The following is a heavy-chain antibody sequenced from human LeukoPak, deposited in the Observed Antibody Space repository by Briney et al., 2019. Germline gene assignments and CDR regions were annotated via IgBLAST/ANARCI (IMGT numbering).Heavy chain of an antibody. D-gene: IGHD5-24*01. CDR3: ARGARAGYNLEPFDY. CDR2: IYYSGST. Sequence: SETLSLTCTASGGSMSSYYWSWIRQPPGKGLEWIGYIYYSGSTKYNPSLKSRVTISADTSKNQFSLKLSSVTAADTAVYYCARGARAGYNLEPFDYWGQGTLVTVSS. J-gene: IGHJ4*02. CDR1: GGSMSSYY. V-gene: IGHV4-59*08.